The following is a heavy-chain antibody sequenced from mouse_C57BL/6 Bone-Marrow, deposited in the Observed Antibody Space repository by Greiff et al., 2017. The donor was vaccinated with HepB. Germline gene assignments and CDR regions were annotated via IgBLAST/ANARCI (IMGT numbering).Heavy chain of an antibody. CDR2: INPGSGGT. V-gene: IGHV1-54*01. Sequence: QVQLQQSGAELVRPGTSVKVSCKASGYAFTNYLIEWVKQRPGQGLEWIGVINPGSGGTNYNEKFKGKATLTADKSSSTAYMQLSSLTSEDSAVYFCARSGFYSNYEAWFAYWGRGTLVTGSA. CDR1: GYAFTNYL. D-gene: IGHD2-5*01. J-gene: IGHJ3*01. CDR3: ARSGFYSNYEAWFAY.